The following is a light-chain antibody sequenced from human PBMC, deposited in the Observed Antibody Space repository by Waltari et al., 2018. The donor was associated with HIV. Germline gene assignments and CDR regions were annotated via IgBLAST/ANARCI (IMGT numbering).Light chain of an antibody. CDR1: SSNIGSNT. CDR2: SNS. CDR3: ATWDDSLNGWV. Sequence: QSVLTQPPSASGTPGQRVTISCSGSSSNIGSNTVNWYQHIPGTAPKLLIYSNSTGPSGVPDRFSGAKSGTTASLAISGLQSEDEADYYCATWDDSLNGWVFGGGTKLTVL. J-gene: IGLJ3*02. V-gene: IGLV1-44*01.